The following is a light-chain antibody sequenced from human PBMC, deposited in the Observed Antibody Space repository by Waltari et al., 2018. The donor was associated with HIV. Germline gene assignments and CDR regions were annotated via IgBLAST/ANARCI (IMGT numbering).Light chain of an antibody. Sequence: VFLTQSPVTLSVSPGDRVTLSGRASQNIGSYFAWFQQKTAQSPSLLVYAAAIRAPVIPARFTGSGSGTDFNLIIDGLQPDDCAVYYCHQYNDWPRSTFGQGTKVEIK. J-gene: IGKJ2*01. CDR2: AAA. CDR1: QNIGSY. V-gene: IGKV3D-15*01. CDR3: HQYNDWPRST.